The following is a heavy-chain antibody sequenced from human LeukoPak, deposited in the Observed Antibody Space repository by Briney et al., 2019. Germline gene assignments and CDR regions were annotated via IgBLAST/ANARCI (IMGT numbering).Heavy chain of an antibody. D-gene: IGHD6-13*01. CDR3: ARAAGSSWPTPVDV. J-gene: IGHJ6*02. V-gene: IGHV3-30*03. CDR2: ISYDGRNK. Sequence: GGSLRLSCAASGFTFSSYGMHWVRQAPGKGLEWVAVISYDGRNKYYADSVKGRFTISRDNSKNTLYLQMNSLRAEDTAVYCCARAAGSSWPTPVDVWGQGTTVTVSS. CDR1: GFTFSSYG.